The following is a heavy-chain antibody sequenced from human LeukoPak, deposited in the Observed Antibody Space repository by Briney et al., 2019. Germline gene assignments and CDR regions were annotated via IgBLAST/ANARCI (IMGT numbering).Heavy chain of an antibody. Sequence: GGSLRLSCAASGFTFSGDAMHWGRQAAGKGLGGVAVISYDGSNEYYADSVKGRFTISRDNSKNTLYLQMNSLSVDDTAVYYCARVGYYASGPFSYFDYWGQGTLVTVSS. CDR2: ISYDGSNE. J-gene: IGHJ4*02. CDR3: ARVGYYASGPFSYFDY. D-gene: IGHD3-10*01. CDR1: GFTFSGDA. V-gene: IGHV3-30-3*01.